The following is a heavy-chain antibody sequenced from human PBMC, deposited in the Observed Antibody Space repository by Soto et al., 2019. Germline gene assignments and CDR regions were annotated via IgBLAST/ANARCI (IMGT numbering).Heavy chain of an antibody. J-gene: IGHJ5*02. CDR1: GYTFTSYY. V-gene: IGHV1-46*03. CDR3: ARALPRILEWLNWFDP. Sequence: ASVKVYCKASGYTFTSYYMHWVRQAPGQGLEWMGIINPSGGSTSYAQKFQGRVTMTRDTSTSTVYMELSSLRSEDTAVYYCARALPRILEWLNWFDPWGKGTLVTVSS. CDR2: INPSGGST. D-gene: IGHD3-3*01.